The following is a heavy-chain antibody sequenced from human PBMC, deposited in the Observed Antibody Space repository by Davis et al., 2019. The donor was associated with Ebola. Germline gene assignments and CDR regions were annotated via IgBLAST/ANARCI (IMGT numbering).Heavy chain of an antibody. CDR3: TRDLKQPRPSYYYGMDV. CDR1: GFTFGDYA. Sequence: GGFLRLSCTASGFTFGDYAMNWVRQAPGKGLEWVGFIRSKAYGGKTQYAASVKGRFTISRDDSRSIAYLQMNSLKTEDTAVYYCTRDLKQPRPSYYYGMDVWGQGTTVTVSS. CDR2: IRSKAYGGKT. D-gene: IGHD6-6*01. V-gene: IGHV3-49*04. J-gene: IGHJ6*02.